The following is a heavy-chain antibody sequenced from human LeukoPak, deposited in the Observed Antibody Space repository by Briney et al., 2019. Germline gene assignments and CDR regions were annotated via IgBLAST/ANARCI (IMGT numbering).Heavy chain of an antibody. CDR2: INHSGST. J-gene: IGHJ4*02. Sequence: SETLSLTCAVYGGSFSGYYWSWIRQPPGKGLEWIGEINHSGSTNYNPSLKSRVTISVDTSKNQFSLKLSSVTAADTAVYYCARDQGTSYLSSFDYWGQGTLVTVSS. CDR1: GGSFSGYY. D-gene: IGHD6-6*01. V-gene: IGHV4-34*01. CDR3: ARDQGTSYLSSFDY.